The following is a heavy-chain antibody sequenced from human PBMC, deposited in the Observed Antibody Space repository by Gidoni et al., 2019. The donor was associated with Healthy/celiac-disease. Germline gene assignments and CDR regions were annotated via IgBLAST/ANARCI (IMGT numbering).Heavy chain of an antibody. Sequence: QLQLQESGPGLVKPSETLSLTCTVPGGSISSSSYYWGWIRQPPGKGLEWIGSIYYSGSTYYNPSLKSRVTISVDTSKNQFSLKLSSVTAADTAVYYCARSPTTSPKRYFDYWGQGTLVTVSS. CDR3: ARSPTTSPKRYFDY. CDR1: GGSISSSSYY. J-gene: IGHJ4*02. D-gene: IGHD1-26*01. V-gene: IGHV4-39*01. CDR2: IYYSGST.